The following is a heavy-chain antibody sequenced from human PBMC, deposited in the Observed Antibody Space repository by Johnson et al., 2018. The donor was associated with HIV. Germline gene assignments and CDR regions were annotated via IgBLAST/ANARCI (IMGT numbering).Heavy chain of an antibody. CDR2: INGDGSRT. CDR1: GFTFSDHW. V-gene: IGHV3-74*02. J-gene: IGHJ3*01. Sequence: VQLVESGGGLVQPGGSLRLSCAVSGFTFSDHWMQWVRQAPGTGLVWVSRINGDGSRTSYADSVKGRFTLARDHAKKPLFLEMKSLRAEDTAVYYCVRTSCTGARCLGYDPFDVWGQGTMITVSS. CDR3: VRTSCTGARCLGYDPFDV. D-gene: IGHD3-16*01.